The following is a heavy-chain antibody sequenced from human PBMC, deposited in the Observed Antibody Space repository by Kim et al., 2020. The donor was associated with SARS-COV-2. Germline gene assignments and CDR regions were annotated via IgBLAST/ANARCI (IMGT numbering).Heavy chain of an antibody. Sequence: GGSLRLSCAASGFTFSSYAMHWVRQAPGKGLEWVAVISYDGSNKYYADSVKGRFTISRDNSKNTLYLQMNSLRAEDTAVYYCARDHGAAAGNQLYNWFDPWGQGTLVTVSS. CDR2: ISYDGSNK. V-gene: IGHV3-30*04. CDR3: ARDHGAAAGNQLYNWFDP. CDR1: GFTFSSYA. D-gene: IGHD6-13*01. J-gene: IGHJ5*02.